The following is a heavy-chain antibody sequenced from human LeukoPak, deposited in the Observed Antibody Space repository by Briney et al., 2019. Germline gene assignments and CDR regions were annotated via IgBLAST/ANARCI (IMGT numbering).Heavy chain of an antibody. Sequence: GGSLRLSCAASGFGFSDFGMHWVRQAPGKGLEWVAVISYDGSNKYYADSVKGRFTISRDNSKNTLYLQMNSLRAEDTAVYYCARGGPHDYWGQGTLVTVSS. D-gene: IGHD5-12*01. CDR2: ISYDGSNK. J-gene: IGHJ4*02. CDR3: ARGGPHDY. CDR1: GFGFSDFG. V-gene: IGHV3-30*03.